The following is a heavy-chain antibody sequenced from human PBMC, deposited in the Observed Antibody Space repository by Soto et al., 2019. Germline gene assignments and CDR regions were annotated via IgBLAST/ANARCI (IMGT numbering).Heavy chain of an antibody. V-gene: IGHV2-5*02. CDR2: IYWDDGK. Sequence: GSGPTLVNPTQTLTLTCTFSGFSLSTSGVGVGWIRQPPGKALEWLALIYWDDGKRYSPSLKSRLTITKDTSKNQVVLTMTNMDPVDTATYYCARNHEAAAGTEAWFDPWGQGTLVTVSS. CDR1: GFSLSTSGVG. J-gene: IGHJ5*02. CDR3: ARNHEAAAGTEAWFDP. D-gene: IGHD6-13*01.